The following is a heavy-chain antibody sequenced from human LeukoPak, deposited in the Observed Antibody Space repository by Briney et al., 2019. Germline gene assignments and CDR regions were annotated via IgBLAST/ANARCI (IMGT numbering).Heavy chain of an antibody. J-gene: IGHJ6*03. D-gene: IGHD1-7*01. Sequence: PGGSLRLSCAASGFTFNSYSMNWVRQAPGKGLEWVSYISSSGSSIYYADSVKGRFTISRDNAENSLNLQKNSLRAEDTAVYYCARGDNWNSYYYYYMDVWGKGTTVTVFS. V-gene: IGHV3-48*04. CDR3: ARGDNWNSYYYYYMDV. CDR2: ISSSGSSI. CDR1: GFTFNSYS.